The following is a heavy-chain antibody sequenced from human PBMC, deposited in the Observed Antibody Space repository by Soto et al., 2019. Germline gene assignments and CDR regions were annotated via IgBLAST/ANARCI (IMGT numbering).Heavy chain of an antibody. Sequence: ASVKVSCKASGGTFSSYGISWARQAPGQGIEWMGWISAYKVNTNYAQKLQGRVTMTTDTSTSTAYMELRSLRSDDTAVYYCARDLITIFGVVGDAFDIWGQGTMVTVSS. CDR1: GGTFSSYG. D-gene: IGHD3-3*01. CDR3: ARDLITIFGVVGDAFDI. J-gene: IGHJ3*02. V-gene: IGHV1-18*01. CDR2: ISAYKVNT.